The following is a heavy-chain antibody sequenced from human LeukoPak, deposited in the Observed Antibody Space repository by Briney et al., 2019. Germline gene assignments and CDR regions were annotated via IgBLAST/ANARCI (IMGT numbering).Heavy chain of an antibody. CDR1: GGSISSYY. V-gene: IGHV4-4*09. Sequence: SSETLSLTCTVSGGSISSYYWSWIRQPPGKGLEWIGYIYTSGSTNYNPSLKSRVTISVDTSKNQFSLKLSSVTAADTAVYYCARQVPYYYGSGSYSLFDDWGQGTLVTVSS. CDR3: ARQVPYYYGSGSYSLFDD. CDR2: IYTSGST. D-gene: IGHD3-10*01. J-gene: IGHJ4*02.